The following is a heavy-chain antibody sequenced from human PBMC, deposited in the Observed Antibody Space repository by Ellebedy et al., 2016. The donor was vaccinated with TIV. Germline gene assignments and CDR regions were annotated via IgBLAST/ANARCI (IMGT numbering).Heavy chain of an antibody. CDR2: IYYSGST. CDR3: ARGGGSYLAEWYFDL. CDR1: GGSISSGGYY. V-gene: IGHV4-31*01. J-gene: IGHJ2*01. Sequence: SETLSLTCTVSGGSISSGGYYWSWIRQHPGKGLEWIGYIYYSGSTYYNPSLKSLVTISVDTSKNQFSLKLSSVTAADTAVYYCARGGGSYLAEWYFDLWGRGTLVTVSS. D-gene: IGHD1-26*01.